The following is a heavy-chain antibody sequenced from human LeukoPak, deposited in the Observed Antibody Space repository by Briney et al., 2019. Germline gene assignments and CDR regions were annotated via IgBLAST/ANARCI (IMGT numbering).Heavy chain of an antibody. J-gene: IGHJ4*02. CDR3: ARGDVSYDSSGYYYY. V-gene: IGHV1-2*02. CDR1: GYTFTGYY. Sequence: ASVKVSCKASGYTFTGYYMHWVRQAPGQGLEWMGWINPNSGGTNYAQKFQGRVTMTTDTSISTAYMELSRLRSDDTAVYHCARGDVSYDSSGYYYYWGQGTLVTVSS. CDR2: INPNSGGT. D-gene: IGHD3-22*01.